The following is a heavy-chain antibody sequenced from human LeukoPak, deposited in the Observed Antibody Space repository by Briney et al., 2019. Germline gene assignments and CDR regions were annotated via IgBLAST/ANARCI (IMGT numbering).Heavy chain of an antibody. CDR1: GGSISSSSYY. CDR2: IYYSGST. D-gene: IGHD3-10*01. CDR3: ARNRYYYGSGTYGVPNWFDP. V-gene: IGHV4-39*01. Sequence: SETLSLTCTVSGGSISSSSYYWGWIRQPPGTGLEWIGSIYYSGSTYYNPSLKNRLTISVDTSKNQFSLKLSSVTAADTAVYYCARNRYYYGSGTYGVPNWFDPWGQGTLVTVSS. J-gene: IGHJ5*02.